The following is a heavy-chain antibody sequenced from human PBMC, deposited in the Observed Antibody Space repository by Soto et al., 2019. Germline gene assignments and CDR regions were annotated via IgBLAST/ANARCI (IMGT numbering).Heavy chain of an antibody. Sequence: QVQLQESGPGLVKPSGTLSLTCAVSGGSINNTNWWSWVRQPPGKGLEWIGEIYHSGSTNYNPSLKSRPTISVDTSTNQFSLKLSSVTAADTAVYYCARVWTTVTNWFDPWGQGTLVTVSS. CDR3: ARVWTTVTNWFDP. CDR1: GGSINNTNW. J-gene: IGHJ5*02. D-gene: IGHD4-17*01. CDR2: IYHSGST. V-gene: IGHV4-4*02.